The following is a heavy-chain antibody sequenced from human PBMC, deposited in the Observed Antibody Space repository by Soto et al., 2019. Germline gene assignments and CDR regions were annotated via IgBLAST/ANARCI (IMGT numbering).Heavy chain of an antibody. J-gene: IGHJ4*02. CDR3: TQDGGSRDWLTVN. Sequence: EVQLLESGGDLVQPGGSLRLSCAASGFTFTSYAMSWIRQAPGKGLEWVSAITGGGDNTYYAGSVKGRFTISRDNSKNTLYLQMNSLRAEDTDFYYCTQDGGSRDWLTVNWGQGTVVTVS. V-gene: IGHV3-23*01. D-gene: IGHD3-9*01. CDR1: GFTFTSYA. CDR2: ITGGGDNT.